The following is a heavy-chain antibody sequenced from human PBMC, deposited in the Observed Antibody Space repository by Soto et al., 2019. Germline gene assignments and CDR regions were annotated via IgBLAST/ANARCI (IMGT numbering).Heavy chain of an antibody. J-gene: IGHJ4*02. CDR1: GGSISSSSYY. V-gene: IGHV4-39*01. D-gene: IGHD1-26*01. CDR3: ARIVGTTQVDY. Sequence: QLQLQESGPGLVKHSETLSLTCTVSGGSISSSSYYWGWIRQPPGKGLEWIGSIYYSGSTYYNPSLKRRVTISVDTSKNQFSLKLSSVTAADTAVYYCARIVGTTQVDYWGQGTLVTVSS. CDR2: IYYSGST.